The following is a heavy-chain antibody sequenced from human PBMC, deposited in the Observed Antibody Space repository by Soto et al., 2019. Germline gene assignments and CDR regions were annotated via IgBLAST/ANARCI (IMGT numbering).Heavy chain of an antibody. Sequence: QVQLVQSGAEVKKPGASVKVSCKASGYTFTGYYMHWVRQAPGQGLRGRGWINPTSGGTNYAQKFQGWVTMTRDTSISTAYMELSRLRSDDTAVYYCARGWDCSGGSCYGYFDYWGQGTLVTVSS. CDR1: GYTFTGYY. D-gene: IGHD2-15*01. J-gene: IGHJ4*02. CDR2: INPTSGGT. V-gene: IGHV1-2*04. CDR3: ARGWDCSGGSCYGYFDY.